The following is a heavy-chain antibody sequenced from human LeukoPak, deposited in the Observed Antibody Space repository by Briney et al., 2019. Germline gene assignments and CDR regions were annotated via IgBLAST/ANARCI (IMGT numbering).Heavy chain of an antibody. CDR2: IVVGSGNT. CDR1: GVTLTISA. J-gene: IGHJ3*02. V-gene: IGHV1-58*02. Sequence: SVKVSCKASGVTLTISAMQWVPQARGQRLEWIGWIVVGSGNTNYAQKFQERVTITRDMSTSTAYMELSSLRSEDTAVYYCAAGGVFDIWGQGTMVTVSS. CDR3: AAGGVFDI. D-gene: IGHD2-8*01.